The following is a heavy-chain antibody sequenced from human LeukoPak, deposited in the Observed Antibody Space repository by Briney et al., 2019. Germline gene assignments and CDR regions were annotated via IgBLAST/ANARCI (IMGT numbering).Heavy chain of an antibody. Sequence: ASVKVSCRASGYTFTSYYIHWVRQAPGQGLEWMGIINPTGGTTMYAQKFQGRITMTRDTSTSTVYMELNSLRSEDTAVYYCARDRGIPATTTWGYLFDYWGQGTLVTVSS. CDR2: INPTGGTT. J-gene: IGHJ4*02. D-gene: IGHD6-13*01. V-gene: IGHV1-46*01. CDR1: GYTFTSYY. CDR3: ARDRGIPATTTWGYLFDY.